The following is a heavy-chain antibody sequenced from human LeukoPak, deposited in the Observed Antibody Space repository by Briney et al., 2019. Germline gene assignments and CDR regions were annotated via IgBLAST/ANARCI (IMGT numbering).Heavy chain of an antibody. Sequence: GASVKVSCKASGYTFTSYGISWVRQAPGQGLEWMGWISAYNGNTNYAQKFQGRVTMTRDTSISTAYMELSRLRSDDTAVYYCAREGDIVVVPAAMMDYWGQGTLVTVSS. CDR1: GYTFTSYG. CDR2: ISAYNGNT. D-gene: IGHD2-2*01. V-gene: IGHV1-18*01. CDR3: AREGDIVVVPAAMMDY. J-gene: IGHJ4*02.